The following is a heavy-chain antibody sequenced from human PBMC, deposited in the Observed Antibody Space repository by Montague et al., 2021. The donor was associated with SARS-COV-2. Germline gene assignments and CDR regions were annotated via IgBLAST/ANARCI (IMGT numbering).Heavy chain of an antibody. Sequence: SETLSLTCTVSGGSISTYYWNWIRQSPVKGLEWVGYVSNSGITNYNPSLKSRIAISVATSKSQFSLKLTAVTAADTAVYYCARGRGWRGFDYWGQGNLVTVSS. J-gene: IGHJ4*02. V-gene: IGHV4-59*01. CDR1: GGSISTYY. CDR2: VSNSGIT. D-gene: IGHD2-15*01. CDR3: ARGRGWRGFDY.